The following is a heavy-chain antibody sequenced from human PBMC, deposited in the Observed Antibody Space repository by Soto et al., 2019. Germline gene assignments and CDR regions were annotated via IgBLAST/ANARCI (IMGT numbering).Heavy chain of an antibody. CDR2: IYSGGST. D-gene: IGHD4-17*01. CDR3: ARGWDDYGHYDGDYYFDY. CDR1: GFTVSSNY. V-gene: IGHV3-66*01. Sequence: EVQLVESGGGLVQPRGSLRLSCAASGFTVSSNYMSWVRQAPGKGLEWLSVIYSGGSTYYADSVKGRFTISRDNSKNTLYLQMNSLRAEDTAVYYCARGWDDYGHYDGDYYFDYWGQGTLVTVSS. J-gene: IGHJ4*02.